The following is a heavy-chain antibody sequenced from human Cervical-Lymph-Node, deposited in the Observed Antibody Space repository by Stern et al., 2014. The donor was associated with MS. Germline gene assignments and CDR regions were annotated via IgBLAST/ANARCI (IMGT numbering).Heavy chain of an antibody. CDR3: ARGGYDILTGYYNALDY. J-gene: IGHJ4*02. CDR2: INPSGGST. V-gene: IGHV1-46*03. Sequence: VQLVESGAEVKKPGASVKVSCKASGYTFTSYYMHWVRQAPGQGLEWMGIINPSGGSTSYAQKFKGRVTMTRDTSTSTVYMELSSLRSEDTAVYYCARGGYDILTGYYNALDYWGQGTLVTVSS. CDR1: GYTFTSYY. D-gene: IGHD3-9*01.